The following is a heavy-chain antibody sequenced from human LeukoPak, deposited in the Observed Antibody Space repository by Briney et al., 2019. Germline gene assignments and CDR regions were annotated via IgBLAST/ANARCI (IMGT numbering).Heavy chain of an antibody. CDR3: ARAPSDIGGYYPEYFRH. V-gene: IGHV3-74*01. D-gene: IGHD3-22*01. CDR2: IKMEVGT. Sequence: PVGSLRLSSAASGFTFSTYWMHWGRQAPRKGVGWVSRIKMEVGTNYADSVKGRFTISRDNAKKTVSLQMNSLRPEDTGVYYCARAPSDIGGYYPEYFRHSGQGTLVTVSS. J-gene: IGHJ1*01. CDR1: GFTFSTYW.